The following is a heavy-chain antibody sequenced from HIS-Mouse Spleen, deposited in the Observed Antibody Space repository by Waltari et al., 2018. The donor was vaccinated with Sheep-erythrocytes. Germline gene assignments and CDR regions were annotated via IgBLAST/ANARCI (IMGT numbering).Heavy chain of an antibody. J-gene: IGHJ3*02. CDR2: IYSGGST. D-gene: IGHD4-17*01. V-gene: IGHV3-53*01. CDR1: GFTVSSNY. CDR3: ARGHPDYGDYDAFDI. Sequence: EVQLVESGGGLIQPGGSLRLSCAASGFTVSSNYMSWVRQAPGKGLEWVSVIYSGGSTYYADSVQGRFTISRDNSKNTLYLQMNSLRAEDSAVYYCARGHPDYGDYDAFDIWGQGTMVTVSS.